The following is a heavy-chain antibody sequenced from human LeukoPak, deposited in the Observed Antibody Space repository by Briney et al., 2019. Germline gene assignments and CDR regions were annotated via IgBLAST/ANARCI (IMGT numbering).Heavy chain of an antibody. Sequence: GGSLRLSCAASGFTFSGYAMSWVRQAPGKGLEWVSAISGSGGSTYYADSVKGRFTISRDNSKNTLYLQMNSLRAEDTAVYYCAKDLAVAGETYYFDYWGQGTLVTVSS. J-gene: IGHJ4*02. CDR2: ISGSGGST. D-gene: IGHD6-19*01. V-gene: IGHV3-23*01. CDR1: GFTFSGYA. CDR3: AKDLAVAGETYYFDY.